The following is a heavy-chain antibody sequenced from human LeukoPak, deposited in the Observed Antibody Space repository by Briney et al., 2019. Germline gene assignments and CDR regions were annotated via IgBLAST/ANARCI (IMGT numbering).Heavy chain of an antibody. CDR3: ANPCSDGVCYPDY. D-gene: IGHD2-21*02. Sequence: GGSLRLSCETSGFTFTSYAVSWVRQAPGKGLERVSAISAGATTTYYADSVKGRFTISRDDSRNTLYLQMDSLRVEDTAVYYCANPCSDGVCYPDYWGQGTLVTVSS. J-gene: IGHJ4*02. V-gene: IGHV3-23*01. CDR2: ISAGATTT. CDR1: GFTFTSYA.